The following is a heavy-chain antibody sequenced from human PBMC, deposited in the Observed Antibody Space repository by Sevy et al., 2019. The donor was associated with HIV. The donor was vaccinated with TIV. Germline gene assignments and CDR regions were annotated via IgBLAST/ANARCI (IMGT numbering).Heavy chain of an antibody. V-gene: IGHV3-21*01. Sequence: GGSLRLSCAASGFTFSSYSMNWVRQAPGKGLEWVSSISSSSSYIYYADSVKGRFTMSRDNAKNSLYLQMNSLRAEDTAVYYCGRHQGSVVVTAILVGGYYYYGMDVWGQGTTVTVSS. CDR2: ISSSSSYI. CDR1: GFTFSSYS. D-gene: IGHD2-21*02. J-gene: IGHJ6*02. CDR3: GRHQGSVVVTAILVGGYYYYGMDV.